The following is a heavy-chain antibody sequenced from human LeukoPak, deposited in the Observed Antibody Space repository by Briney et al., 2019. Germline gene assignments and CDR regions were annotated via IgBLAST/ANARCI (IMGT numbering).Heavy chain of an antibody. CDR1: GYSFNSYW. V-gene: IGHV5-51*01. D-gene: IGHD6-13*01. J-gene: IGHJ4*02. CDR2: IYPGYSNT. CDR3: ARQGRAAAGDLDY. Sequence: GESLKISCKGSGYSFNSYWIGWVRQMPGKGPEWVGIIYPGYSNTRYSPSFQGQVTISADKSISTAYLQWSSLKAPDTAMYYCARQGRAAAGDLDYWGQGTLVTASS.